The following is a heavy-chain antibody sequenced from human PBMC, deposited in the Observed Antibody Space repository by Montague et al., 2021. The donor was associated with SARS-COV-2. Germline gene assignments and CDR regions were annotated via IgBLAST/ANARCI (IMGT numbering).Heavy chain of an antibody. J-gene: IGHJ3*02. CDR3: ARVPDYYDSSGYYSDAFDI. CDR2: INHSGSI. D-gene: IGHD3-22*01. CDR1: GGSFSGYY. Sequence: SETLSLTCAVYGGSFSGYYWSWIRQPPGKGLEWIGEINHSGSINXNPSLKSRVTISVDTSKNQFSLKLSSVTAADTAVYYCARVPDYYDSSGYYSDAFDIWGQGTMVTVSS. V-gene: IGHV4-34*01.